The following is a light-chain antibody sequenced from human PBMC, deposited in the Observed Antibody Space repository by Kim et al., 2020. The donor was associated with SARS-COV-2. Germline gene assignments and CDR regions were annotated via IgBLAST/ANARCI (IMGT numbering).Light chain of an antibody. CDR2: DAS. Sequence: APGEGAPLSCRASPSVSNYLAWFQQRPGQAPMLLIYDASNRATGIPARFSGSGSGTDFTLTISSLEPEDFAVYYCQQRNNWPPVTFGGGTKVDIK. V-gene: IGKV3-11*01. CDR1: PSVSNY. CDR3: QQRNNWPPVT. J-gene: IGKJ4*01.